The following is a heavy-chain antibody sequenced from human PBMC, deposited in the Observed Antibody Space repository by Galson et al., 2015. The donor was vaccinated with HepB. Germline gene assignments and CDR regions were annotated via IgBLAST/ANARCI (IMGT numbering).Heavy chain of an antibody. Sequence: SVKVSCKASGYSFISYGITWVRQAPGQGLDWMGWINTNNDNANYAQNFQGRVTITTDTSTSTAYMELRSLRSDDTAVYYCARVLLGITTTCPYNWLEPWGQGTLVTVSS. D-gene: IGHD1-14*01. CDR2: INTNNDNA. CDR1: GYSFISYG. J-gene: IGHJ5*02. V-gene: IGHV1-18*04. CDR3: ARVLLGITTTCPYNWLEP.